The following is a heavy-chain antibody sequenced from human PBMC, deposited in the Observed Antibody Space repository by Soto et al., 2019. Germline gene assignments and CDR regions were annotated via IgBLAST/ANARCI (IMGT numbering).Heavy chain of an antibody. D-gene: IGHD3-3*01. Sequence: ASVKVSCKASGYTFSTYEINWVRRAAGQGLEWMGRMNPDNGNTGYAQKFQDRVIMTRNTSISTAYMELSSLRSDDTAVYYCARGPRESGEWLLFDYWGQGALVTVSS. CDR1: GYTFSTYE. CDR2: MNPDNGNT. CDR3: ARGPRESGEWLLFDY. V-gene: IGHV1-8*01. J-gene: IGHJ4*02.